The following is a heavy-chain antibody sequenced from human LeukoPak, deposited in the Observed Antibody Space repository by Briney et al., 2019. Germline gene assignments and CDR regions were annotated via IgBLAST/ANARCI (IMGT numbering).Heavy chain of an antibody. CDR3: ARRPYDFWSGYYGLFDY. CDR1: GGSFSGYY. V-gene: IGHV4-34*01. D-gene: IGHD3-3*01. CDR2: INHSGST. Sequence: SETLSLTCAVYGGSFSGYYWSWTRQPPGKGLEWIGEINHSGSTNYNPSLKSRVTISVDTSKNQFSLKLSSVTAADTAVYYCARRPYDFWSGYYGLFDYWGQGTLVTVSS. J-gene: IGHJ4*02.